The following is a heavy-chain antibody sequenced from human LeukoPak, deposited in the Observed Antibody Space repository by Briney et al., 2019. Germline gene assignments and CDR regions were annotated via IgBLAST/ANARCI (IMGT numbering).Heavy chain of an antibody. J-gene: IGHJ4*02. V-gene: IGHV4-39*01. Sequence: PSETLSLTCTVSGGXISSSSYYWGWIRQPPGKGLKWIGSIYYSGSTYYNPSLKSRVAISVDTSKTQFSLKLSSVTAADTAVYYCARSQPIAAGHFDYWGQGTLVTVSS. CDR2: IYYSGST. CDR1: GGXISSSSYY. CDR3: ARSQPIAAGHFDY. D-gene: IGHD6-25*01.